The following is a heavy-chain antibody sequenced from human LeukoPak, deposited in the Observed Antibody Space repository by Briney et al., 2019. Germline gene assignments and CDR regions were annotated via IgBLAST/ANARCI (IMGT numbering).Heavy chain of an antibody. V-gene: IGHV1-18*01. D-gene: IGHD4-17*01. CDR3: AKDQTTVTTFYAFDI. Sequence: ASVKVSCKTSGYTFTNYGVSWVRQAPGQGLEWMGWISASNGYTNYAQKLQGRITMTTDTSTSTAYMELRSLRSDDTAVYYCAKDQTTVTTFYAFDIWGQGTMVTVSS. J-gene: IGHJ3*02. CDR2: ISASNGYT. CDR1: GYTFTNYG.